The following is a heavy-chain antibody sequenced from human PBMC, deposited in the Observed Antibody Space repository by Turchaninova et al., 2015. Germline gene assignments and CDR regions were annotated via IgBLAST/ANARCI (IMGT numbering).Heavy chain of an antibody. J-gene: IGHJ4*02. Sequence: QVQLQEPGPGLVKPLGTPSPTSACSGGSSSRSNWWRWVHQPPGKGREWIGEIYHSGSTNYNPSLKSRVTISVDKSKNQFSLKLSSVTAADTAVYYCARSSQGIVAPDYWGQGTLVTVSS. V-gene: IGHV4-4*02. CDR1: GGSSSRSNW. D-gene: IGHD2-15*01. CDR2: IYHSGST. CDR3: ARSSQGIVAPDY.